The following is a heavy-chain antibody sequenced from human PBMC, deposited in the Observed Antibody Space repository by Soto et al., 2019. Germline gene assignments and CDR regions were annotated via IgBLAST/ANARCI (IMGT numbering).Heavy chain of an antibody. CDR1: GFTFNTYD. J-gene: IGHJ5*02. V-gene: IGHV3-21*01. CDR3: VRSGTARLLRHSWFDT. Sequence: EVQLVESGGGLVKPGGSLRLSCAASGFTFNTYDRNWVRQAPGKGLEWVSSITTSSAYIYYADSLKGRITISRDNAKNALFLQMNRLRAEDTAVYYCVRSGTARLLRHSWFDTWGQGTLVTVSS. D-gene: IGHD2-21*01. CDR2: ITTSSAYI.